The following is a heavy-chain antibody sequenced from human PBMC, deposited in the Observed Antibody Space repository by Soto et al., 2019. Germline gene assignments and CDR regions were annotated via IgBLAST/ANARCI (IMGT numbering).Heavy chain of an antibody. Sequence: GGSLRLSCAASGFTFSSYSMNWVRQAPGKGLEWVSSISSSSSYIYYADSVKGRFTISRDNAKNSLYLQMNSLRAEDTAVYYCARGPYSSSWYNWFDPWGQGTLVTVSS. CDR3: ARGPYSSSWYNWFDP. D-gene: IGHD6-13*01. CDR2: ISSSSSYI. V-gene: IGHV3-21*01. CDR1: GFTFSSYS. J-gene: IGHJ5*02.